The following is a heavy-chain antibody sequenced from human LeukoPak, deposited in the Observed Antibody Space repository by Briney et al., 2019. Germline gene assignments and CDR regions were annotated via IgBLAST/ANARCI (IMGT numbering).Heavy chain of an antibody. J-gene: IGHJ4*02. V-gene: IGHV3-53*01. CDR1: GFTVSSNY. Sequence: GGSLRLSCAASGFTVSSNYMSWARQAPGKVLEWVSVIYSGGSTYYADSVKGRFTISRDNSKNTLYLQMNSLRAEDTAVYYCAREVGAPFDYWGQGTLVTVSS. CDR2: IYSGGST. D-gene: IGHD1-26*01. CDR3: AREVGAPFDY.